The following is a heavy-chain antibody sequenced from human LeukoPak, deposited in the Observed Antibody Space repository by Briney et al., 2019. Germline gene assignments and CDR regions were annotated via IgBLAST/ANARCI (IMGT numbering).Heavy chain of an antibody. CDR1: GGTFSSYA. D-gene: IGHD3-22*01. V-gene: IGHV1-69*13. J-gene: IGHJ4*02. CDR2: IIPIFGTA. Sequence: SVKVSSKASGGTFSSYAISWVRQAPGQGLEWMGGIIPIFGTANYAQKFQGRVTITADESTSTAYMELSSLRSEDTAVYYCARVWGGYYYDSSGYYYDYWGQGTLVTVSS. CDR3: ARVWGGYYYDSSGYYYDY.